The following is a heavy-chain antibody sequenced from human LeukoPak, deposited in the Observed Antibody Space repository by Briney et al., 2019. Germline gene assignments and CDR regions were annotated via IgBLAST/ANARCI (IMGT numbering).Heavy chain of an antibody. CDR1: GFTFSSYA. J-gene: IGHJ4*02. CDR3: ASVSRYSSSWYYFDY. Sequence: GRSLRLSCAASGFTFSSYAMSWVRQAPGKGLEWVSAISGSGGSTYYADSVKGRFTISRDNSKNTLYLQMNSLRAEDTAVYYCASVSRYSSSWYYFDYWGQGTLVTVSS. D-gene: IGHD6-13*01. V-gene: IGHV3-23*01. CDR2: ISGSGGST.